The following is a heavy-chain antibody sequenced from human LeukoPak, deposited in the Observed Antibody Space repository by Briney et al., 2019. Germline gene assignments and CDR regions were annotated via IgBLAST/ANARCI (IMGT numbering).Heavy chain of an antibody. CDR1: GFSVSGYW. Sequence: GGSLRLSCAVSGFSVSGYWMTWVRQAPGKGLGGVANIKQEGSEKKYVVPVRRRLTISRDNAENSLFLQMNSLRVEDTAVYYCAREWQGGIAAAGTRIEGDYWGQGTLVAVSS. D-gene: IGHD6-13*01. CDR3: AREWQGGIAAAGTRIEGDY. CDR2: IKQEGSEK. V-gene: IGHV3-7*01. J-gene: IGHJ4*02.